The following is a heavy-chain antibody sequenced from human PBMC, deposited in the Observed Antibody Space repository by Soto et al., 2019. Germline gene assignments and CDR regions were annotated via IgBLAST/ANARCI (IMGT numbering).Heavy chain of an antibody. V-gene: IGHV1-8*01. CDR1: GYSFTKYD. CDR2: VNPISGNT. CDR3: ATSRINMIRGVFYYGLDV. Sequence: QEQLEQSGAEVKKPGASVKVSCKASGYSFTKYDFNWVRQATGQGLEWLGWVNPISGNTENAQNFQGRVTLTVNTSTSTAFMELRSLRSGDTAIYYCATSRINMIRGVFYYGLDVWGHGTTVTVSS. J-gene: IGHJ6*02. D-gene: IGHD3-10*01.